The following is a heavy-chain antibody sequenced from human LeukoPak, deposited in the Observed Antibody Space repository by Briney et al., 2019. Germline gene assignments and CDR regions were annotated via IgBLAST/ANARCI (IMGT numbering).Heavy chain of an antibody. J-gene: IGHJ5*02. CDR3: ARERRYCSSTSCFWFDP. CDR1: GGSISSGGYY. CDR2: INHSGST. D-gene: IGHD2-2*01. V-gene: IGHV4-39*07. Sequence: PSETLSLTCTVSGGSISSGGYYWSWIRQHPGKGLEWIGEINHSGSTNYNPSLKSRVTISVDTSKNQFSLKLSSVTAADTAVYYCARERRYCSSTSCFWFDPWGQGTLVTVSS.